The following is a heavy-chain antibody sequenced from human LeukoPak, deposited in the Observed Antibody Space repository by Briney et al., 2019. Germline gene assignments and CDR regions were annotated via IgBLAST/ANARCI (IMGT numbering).Heavy chain of an antibody. V-gene: IGHV4-59*01. Sequence: SATLSLTCTVSGGSISSYYWSWIRQPPGKGLEWIGYICYSGSTNYNPSLKSRVTISVDTSKNQFSLKLSSVTAADTAVYYCARLGLGTYYDFWSGSYYFDYWGQGTLVTVSS. CDR3: ARLGLGTYYDFWSGSYYFDY. D-gene: IGHD3-3*01. CDR1: GGSISSYY. J-gene: IGHJ4*02. CDR2: ICYSGST.